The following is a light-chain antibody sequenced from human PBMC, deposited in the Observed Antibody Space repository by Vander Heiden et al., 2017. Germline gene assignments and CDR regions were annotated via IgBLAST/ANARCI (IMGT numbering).Light chain of an antibody. V-gene: IGKV3-11*01. CDR2: DAS. CDR1: QSVARY. Sequence: IVLPQSPAPLSLSPGERATRSCRASQSVARYLAWYQQKPGQAPRLLIYDASSRATGIPARFSGSGSGTDFTLTISSLEPEDLAVYYCQQRSNWPTFGQGTRLEIK. CDR3: QQRSNWPT. J-gene: IGKJ5*01.